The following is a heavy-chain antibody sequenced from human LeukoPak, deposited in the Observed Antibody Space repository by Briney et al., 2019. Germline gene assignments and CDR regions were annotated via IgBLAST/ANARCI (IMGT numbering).Heavy chain of an antibody. V-gene: IGHV3-48*04. D-gene: IGHD3-22*01. J-gene: IGHJ4*02. CDR3: ARVDSSGYVDY. CDR2: ISSSSSPI. Sequence: GGSLRLSCAASGFTFSSYSMNWVRQAPGKRLEWVSYISSSSSPIYYADSVKGRFTISRDNAKNSLYLQMNSLRAEDTAVYYCARVDSSGYVDYWGQGTLVTVSS. CDR1: GFTFSSYS.